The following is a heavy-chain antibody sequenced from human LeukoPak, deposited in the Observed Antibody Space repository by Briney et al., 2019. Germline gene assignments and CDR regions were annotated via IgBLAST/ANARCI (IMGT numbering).Heavy chain of an antibody. CDR3: ARDRAPSYYYDSSDYSRLFDY. V-gene: IGHV1-18*01. Sequence: ASVKVSCKASGYTFTSYGISWVRQAPGQGLEWMGWISAYNGNTNYAQKLQGRVTMTTDTSTNTAYMELRSLRSDDTAVYYCARDRAPSYYYDSSDYSRLFDYWGQGTLVTVSP. CDR1: GYTFTSYG. D-gene: IGHD3-22*01. CDR2: ISAYNGNT. J-gene: IGHJ4*02.